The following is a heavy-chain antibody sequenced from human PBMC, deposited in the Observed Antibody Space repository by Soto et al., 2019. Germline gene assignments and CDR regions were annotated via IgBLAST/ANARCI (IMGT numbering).Heavy chain of an antibody. V-gene: IGHV3-9*01. Sequence: DVQLVESGGGLVQPGRSLRLSCAASGFTFDDYAMHWVRQAPGKGLEWVPGISWNSGSIGYADSVKGRFTISRDNAKNSLYLQMNSLRAEDTALYDCAKGGGYSSSTPIDYWGQGTLVTVSS. CDR2: ISWNSGSI. CDR1: GFTFDDYA. CDR3: AKGGGYSSSTPIDY. J-gene: IGHJ4*02. D-gene: IGHD6-6*01.